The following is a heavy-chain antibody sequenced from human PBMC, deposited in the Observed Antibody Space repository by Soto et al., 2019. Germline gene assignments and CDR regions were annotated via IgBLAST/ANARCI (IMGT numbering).Heavy chain of an antibody. J-gene: IGHJ6*02. CDR1: GYSFTSYW. D-gene: IGHD2-2*01. CDR3: ARGTSYCSSTSCYHDYYYGMDV. V-gene: IGHV5-51*01. Sequence: GESLKISCKGSGYSFTSYWIGWVRQMPGKGLEWMGIIYPGDSDTRYSPSFQGQVTISADKSISTAYLQWSSLKASDTAMYYCARGTSYCSSTSCYHDYYYGMDVWGQGTTVTVSS. CDR2: IYPGDSDT.